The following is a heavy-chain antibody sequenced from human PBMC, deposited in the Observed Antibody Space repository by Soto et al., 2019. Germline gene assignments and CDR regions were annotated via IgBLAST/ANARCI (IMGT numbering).Heavy chain of an antibody. CDR2: ISYDGSNK. J-gene: IGHJ6*02. CDR1: GFTFSSYA. CDR3: AREGGTMVRGVMRTEGNYYYYSGMDV. V-gene: IGHV3-30-3*01. D-gene: IGHD3-10*01. Sequence: GGSLRLSCAASGFTFSSYAMHWVRQAPGKGLEWVAVISYDGSNKYYADSVKGRFTISRDNSKNTLYLQMNSLRAEDTAVYYCAREGGTMVRGVMRTEGNYYYYSGMDVWGQGTTVTVSS.